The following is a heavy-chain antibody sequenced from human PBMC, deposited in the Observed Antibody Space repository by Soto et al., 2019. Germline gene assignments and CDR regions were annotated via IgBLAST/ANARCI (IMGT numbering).Heavy chain of an antibody. D-gene: IGHD1-20*01. J-gene: IGHJ4*02. V-gene: IGHV3-48*03. CDR3: SRDQGYNTTPRNEY. CDR2: ISHSGSAI. Sequence: EVQLVESGGGFVHPGGSLRLSCAASGFMFSSYEMNWVRQAPGKGLEWVSYISHSGSAIYYADSVKGRFTISRDNAKNSLYLQMNSLRSEDTAIYYCSRDQGYNTTPRNEYWGQGTLVTVSS. CDR1: GFMFSSYE.